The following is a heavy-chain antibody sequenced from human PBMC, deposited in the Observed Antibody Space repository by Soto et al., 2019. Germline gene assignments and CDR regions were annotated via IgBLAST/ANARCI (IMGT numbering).Heavy chain of an antibody. CDR2: VSNDGSNK. CDR3: AKVLLTYTSGWYHPHFDY. V-gene: IGHV3-30*18. CDR1: GFTFSSYV. J-gene: IGHJ4*02. D-gene: IGHD6-19*01. Sequence: QVQLVGSGGGVVQPGRSLRLSCAASGFTFSSYVMHWVRQAPGKGLEWVAVVSNDGSNKDYADSVKGRFTISRDNSKNTLYLQMNSLRAEDTAVYYCAKVLLTYTSGWYHPHFDYWGQGTLVTVSS.